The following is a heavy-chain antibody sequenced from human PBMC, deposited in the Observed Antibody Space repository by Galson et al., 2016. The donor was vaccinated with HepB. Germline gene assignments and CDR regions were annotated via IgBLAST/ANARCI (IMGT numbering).Heavy chain of an antibody. V-gene: IGHV3-23*01. D-gene: IGHD3-9*01. CDR3: AKSPYYDILTSYSISFYFDY. J-gene: IGHJ4*02. Sequence: SLRLSCAASGLTLNRYAVSWVRQAPGKGLQWVSTISGGGTTYYGDSVRDRFTISRDDSKNTLYLQMNSLRAEDTALYYCAKSPYYDILTSYSISFYFDYWAREPWSASPQ. CDR2: ISGGGTT. CDR1: GLTLNRYA.